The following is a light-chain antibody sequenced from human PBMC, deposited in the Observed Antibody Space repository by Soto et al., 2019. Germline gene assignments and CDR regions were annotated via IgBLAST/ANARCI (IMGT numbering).Light chain of an antibody. CDR3: QQYNNWPLT. J-gene: IGKJ4*01. Sequence: EIVMTHSPATLSESPGDRATLSCRASQSVSSNLAWYQQKPGQAPRLLIYGASTRATGIPARFSGSGSGTEFTLTISSLKSEDFAVYYCQQYNNWPLTFGGGTKVEIK. CDR1: QSVSSN. CDR2: GAS. V-gene: IGKV3-15*01.